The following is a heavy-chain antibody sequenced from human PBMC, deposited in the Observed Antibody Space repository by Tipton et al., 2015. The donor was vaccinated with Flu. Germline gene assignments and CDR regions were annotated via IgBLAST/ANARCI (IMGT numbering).Heavy chain of an antibody. CDR1: GYTFTEFG. CDR3: ARILQGGMDV. Sequence: QLVQSGAEVKKPGASAKVSCKTSGYTFTEFGINWLRQAPGQGREWMGWNSAYNGATNYAQKFQGRVTVTIDTSTTTAYMELRNLKSEDTAVYYCARILQGGMDVWGQGTTVSVSS. CDR2: NSAYNGAT. D-gene: IGHD2-15*01. J-gene: IGHJ6*02. V-gene: IGHV1-18*04.